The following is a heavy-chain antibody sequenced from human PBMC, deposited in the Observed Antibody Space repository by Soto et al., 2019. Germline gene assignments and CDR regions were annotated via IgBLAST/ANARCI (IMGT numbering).Heavy chain of an antibody. Sequence: PGGSLRLSCAASGFTFSSYSMHWVRQAPGKGLERVAVISSDESNKYSADFVKGRFTISRDNSKNTLYLQMNSLIPVDTAVYYCACGYWLDYWGQGTRVTVSS. V-gene: IGHV3-30*03. J-gene: IGHJ4*02. CDR1: GFTFSSYS. D-gene: IGHD3-22*01. CDR2: ISSDESNK. CDR3: ACGYWLDY.